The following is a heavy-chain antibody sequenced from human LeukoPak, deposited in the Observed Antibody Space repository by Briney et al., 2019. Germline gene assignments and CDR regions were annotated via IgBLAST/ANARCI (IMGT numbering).Heavy chain of an antibody. Sequence: GGSLRLSCAASGFIFSTYSMNWVRQAPGKGLEWVSYISSSSSNIYYADSVKGRFTISRDNAENSLYLQMNSLGAEDTAVYYCARGDHYNYYYMDVWGKGTTVTVSS. V-gene: IGHV3-48*01. D-gene: IGHD2-21*01. CDR2: ISSSSSNI. J-gene: IGHJ6*03. CDR1: GFIFSTYS. CDR3: ARGDHYNYYYMDV.